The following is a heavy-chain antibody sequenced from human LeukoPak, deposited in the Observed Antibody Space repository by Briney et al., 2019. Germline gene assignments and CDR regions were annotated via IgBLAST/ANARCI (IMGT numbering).Heavy chain of an antibody. J-gene: IGHJ3*02. V-gene: IGHV1-18*01. D-gene: IGHD6-19*01. CDR3: ARDRVGIAVAGTPWGAFDI. CDR1: GHTFTSYG. Sequence: ASVKVSCKASGHTFTSYGISWVRQAPGQGLEWMGWISAYNGNTNYAQKLQGRVTMTTDTSTSTAYMELRSLRSDDTAVYYCARDRVGIAVAGTPWGAFDIWGQGTTVTVS. CDR2: ISAYNGNT.